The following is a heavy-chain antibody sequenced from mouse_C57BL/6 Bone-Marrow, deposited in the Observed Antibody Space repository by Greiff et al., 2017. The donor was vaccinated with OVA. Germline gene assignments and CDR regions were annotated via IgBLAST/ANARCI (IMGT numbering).Heavy chain of an antibody. D-gene: IGHD2-4*01. CDR1: GFTFSSYA. V-gene: IGHV5-9-1*02. CDR3: TRERYDYAMDY. J-gene: IGHJ4*01. Sequence: EVQLVESGEGLVKPGGSLKLSCAASGFTFSSYAMSWVRQTPEKRLEWAAYISSGGDYIYYADTVKGRFTISRDNARNTLYLQMSSLKSEDTAMYYCTRERYDYAMDYWGQGTSVTVSS. CDR2: ISSGGDYI.